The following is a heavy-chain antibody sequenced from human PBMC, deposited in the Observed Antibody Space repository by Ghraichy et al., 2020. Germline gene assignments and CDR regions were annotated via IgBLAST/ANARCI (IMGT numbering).Heavy chain of an antibody. J-gene: IGHJ6*03. Sequence: GGSLRLSCAASGFTFSSYGMHWVRQAPGKGLEWVAVISYDGSNKYYTDSVKGRFTISRDNSKNTLYLQMNSLRAEDTAVYYCAKGPLDDFWSGYYGAVYYYMDVWGKGTTVTVSS. CDR3: AKGPLDDFWSGYYGAVYYYMDV. V-gene: IGHV3-30*18. CDR2: ISYDGSNK. D-gene: IGHD3-3*01. CDR1: GFTFSSYG.